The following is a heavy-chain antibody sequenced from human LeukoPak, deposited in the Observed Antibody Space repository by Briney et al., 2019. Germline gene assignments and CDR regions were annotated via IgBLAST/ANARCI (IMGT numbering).Heavy chain of an antibody. J-gene: IGHJ6*02. Sequence: ASVKVSCKASGYTFTGYYMHWVRQAPGQGLEWMGIINPSGGSTSYAQKFQGRVTMTRDTSTSTVYMELSSLRSEDTAVYYCARVGDSSSSRRVPYYYYGMDVWGQGTTVTVSS. CDR3: ARVGDSSSSRRVPYYYYGMDV. CDR2: INPSGGST. V-gene: IGHV1-46*01. D-gene: IGHD6-6*01. CDR1: GYTFTGYY.